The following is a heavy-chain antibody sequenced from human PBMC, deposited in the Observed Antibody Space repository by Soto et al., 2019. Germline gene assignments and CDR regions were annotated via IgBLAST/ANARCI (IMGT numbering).Heavy chain of an antibody. CDR1: GGPITSYH. V-gene: IGHV4-59*01. CDR2: MYYSGSR. J-gene: IGHJ5*02. Sequence: QLQLQESGPGMVKASETLSLTCTVSGGPITSYHWGWIRQSPGKGLEWIGYMYYSGSRKYNPSLESRVSMSVDTAKNQVSLILHSVTAAXXXXXXXXXXXXXXXXXWGQGSLVTVSS. CDR3: XXXXXXXXXX.